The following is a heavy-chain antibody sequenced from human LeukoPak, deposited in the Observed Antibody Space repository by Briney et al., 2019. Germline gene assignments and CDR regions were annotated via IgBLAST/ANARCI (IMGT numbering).Heavy chain of an antibody. CDR3: ARDTYYYDSSGYYYFDY. CDR2: IYYSGST. CDR1: GGSISSSSYY. Sequence: SETLSLTCTVSGGSISSSSYYWGWIRQPPGKGLEWIGSIYYSGSTYYNPSLKSRVTISVDTSKNQFSLKLSSVTAADTAVYSCARDTYYYDSSGYYYFDYWGQGTLVTVSS. J-gene: IGHJ4*02. D-gene: IGHD3-22*01. V-gene: IGHV4-39*02.